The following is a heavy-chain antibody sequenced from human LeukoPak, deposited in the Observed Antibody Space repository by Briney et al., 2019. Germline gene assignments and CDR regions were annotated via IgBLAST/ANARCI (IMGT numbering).Heavy chain of an antibody. CDR2: ISGHNGHT. Sequence: SVTVSCKASGYTFTSYVIIGVRQAPGQGVEWMGWISGHNGHTNYVQKMQGRVTMTTDTSTNTAYMELRNLTSDDTAVYYCARGPGIAVAGVFDYWGQGSLVTVSS. CDR1: GYTFTSYV. D-gene: IGHD6-19*01. J-gene: IGHJ4*02. CDR3: ARGPGIAVAGVFDY. V-gene: IGHV1-18*04.